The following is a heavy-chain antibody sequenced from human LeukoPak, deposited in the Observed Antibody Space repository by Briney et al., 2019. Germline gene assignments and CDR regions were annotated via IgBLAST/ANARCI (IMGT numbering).Heavy chain of an antibody. CDR2: ISSSSNYI. Sequence: GGSLRLSCAASGLTFSSYCRNCVRQAPGKGLEWVSSISSSSNYIYYSDSLKGRFTISRDNAKKSLYLQMKSLRAEDTAVYYCARVPHAMVRGVIITEFYFDYWGQGTLVPVSS. J-gene: IGHJ4*02. CDR3: ARVPHAMVRGVIITEFYFDY. CDR1: GLTFSSYC. D-gene: IGHD3-10*01. V-gene: IGHV3-21*01.